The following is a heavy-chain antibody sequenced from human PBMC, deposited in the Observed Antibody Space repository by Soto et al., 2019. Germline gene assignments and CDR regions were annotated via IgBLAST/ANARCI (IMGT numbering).Heavy chain of an antibody. CDR2: ISSSSSYV. CDR3: ASNRIQLWKYYFDY. Sequence: PGGSLRLSCAASGLTFSSYSMNWVRQAPGKGLEWVSSISSSSSYVYYADSVKGRFTISRDNAKNSLYLQMNSLRAEDTAVYHCASNRIQLWKYYFDYWGQGTLVTVSS. V-gene: IGHV3-21*01. J-gene: IGHJ4*02. D-gene: IGHD5-18*01. CDR1: GLTFSSYS.